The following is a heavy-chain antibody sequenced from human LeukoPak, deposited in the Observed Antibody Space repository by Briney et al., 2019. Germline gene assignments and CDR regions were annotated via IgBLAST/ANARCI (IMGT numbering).Heavy chain of an antibody. V-gene: IGHV4-61*02. CDR3: ARAFDYYYMDV. CDR2: IYTSGST. CDR1: GGSISSGSYY. J-gene: IGHJ6*03. D-gene: IGHD3-10*01. Sequence: SQTLSLTCTVSGGSISSGSYYWSWIRQPAGKGLEWIGRIYTSGSTNYNPSLKSRVTISVDTSKNQFSLKLSSVTAADTAVYYCARAFDYYYMDVWGKGTTVTVPS.